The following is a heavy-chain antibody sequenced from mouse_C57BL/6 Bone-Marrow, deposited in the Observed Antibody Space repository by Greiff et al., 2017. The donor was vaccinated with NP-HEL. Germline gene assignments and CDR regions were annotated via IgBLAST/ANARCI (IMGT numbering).Heavy chain of an antibody. J-gene: IGHJ1*03. D-gene: IGHD2-2*01. CDR2: INPSTGGT. Sequence: EVHLVESGPELVKPGASVKISCKASGYSFTGYYMNWVKQSPEKSLEWIGEINPSTGGTTYNQKFKAKATLTVDKSSSTAYMQLKSLTSEDSAVYYCARYGGYDVGYFDVWGTGTTVTVSS. CDR3: ARYGGYDVGYFDV. CDR1: GYSFTGYY. V-gene: IGHV1-42*01.